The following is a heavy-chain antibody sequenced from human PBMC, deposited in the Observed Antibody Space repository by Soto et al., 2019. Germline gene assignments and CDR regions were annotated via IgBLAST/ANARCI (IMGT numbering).Heavy chain of an antibody. CDR3: AKDRWVLRFLEWSGYYYYGMDV. V-gene: IGHV3-23*01. J-gene: IGHJ6*02. CDR2: ISGSGGST. Sequence: EVQLLESGGGLVQPGGSLRLSCAASGFTFSSYAMSWVRQAPGKGLEWVSAISGSGGSTYYADSVKGRFTISRDNSKNTLYLQMNSLRAEDTAVYYCAKDRWVLRFLEWSGYYYYGMDVWGQGITVTVSS. D-gene: IGHD3-3*01. CDR1: GFTFSSYA.